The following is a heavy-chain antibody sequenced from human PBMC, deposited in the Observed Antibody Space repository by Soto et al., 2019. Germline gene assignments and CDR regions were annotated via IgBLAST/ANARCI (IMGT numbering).Heavy chain of an antibody. CDR3: AHSDGGYEIIYFDF. CDR2: IYYNDDR. V-gene: IGHV2-5*01. J-gene: IGHJ4*02. D-gene: IGHD5-12*01. Sequence: QITLQESGPTLVKPTQTLTLTCTFSGVSCTTAGVAVGWIRQTPGGALEWLALIYYNDDRRFSPSLKTRLTITGDTSENPVVLSLTNVDPGDTATYFCAHSDGGYEIIYFDFWGQGTQVTVSS. CDR1: GVSCTTAGVA.